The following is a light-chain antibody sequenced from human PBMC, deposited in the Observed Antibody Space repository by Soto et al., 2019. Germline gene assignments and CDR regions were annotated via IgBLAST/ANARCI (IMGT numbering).Light chain of an antibody. CDR3: QQYAAAPLT. J-gene: IGKJ4*01. V-gene: IGKV3-20*01. Sequence: EIVLTQSPGTLSLSPGERATLSCRASQSVGRNYLAWFQQKPGQAPRLLIYDASRRGTGIPDRFSGSGSGTDFTLSISRLEPEDFVVFYCQQYAAAPLTFGGGTKVEIK. CDR2: DAS. CDR1: QSVGRNY.